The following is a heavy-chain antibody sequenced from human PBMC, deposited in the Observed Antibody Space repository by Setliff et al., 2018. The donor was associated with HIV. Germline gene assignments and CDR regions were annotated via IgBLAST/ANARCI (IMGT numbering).Heavy chain of an antibody. D-gene: IGHD3-3*01. J-gene: IGHJ4*02. V-gene: IGHV7-4-1*02. CDR2: INTVSGSP. Sequence: VASVKVSCKTSGYPFMAFNINWVRQAPGQGLEWMGQINTVSGSPTFTQGFAGRFVLSLDTSVGTSYLQINSLKEEDTAIYYCTLTLSGPDHWGQGTPVTVSS. CDR1: GYPFMAFN. CDR3: TLTLSGPDH.